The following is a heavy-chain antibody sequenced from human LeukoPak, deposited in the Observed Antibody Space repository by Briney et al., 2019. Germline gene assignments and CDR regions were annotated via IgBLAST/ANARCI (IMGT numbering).Heavy chain of an antibody. J-gene: IGHJ4*02. CDR2: IYSGGST. CDR1: GFIFSNYP. Sequence: PGGSLRLSCAASGFIFSNYPMHWVRQAPGKGLEWVSVIYSGGSTHYADSVKGRFTISRDKSKNTLYLQMNNLRAEDTAVYYCARGSAFDYWGQGTLVTVSS. V-gene: IGHV3-53*01. CDR3: ARGSAFDY.